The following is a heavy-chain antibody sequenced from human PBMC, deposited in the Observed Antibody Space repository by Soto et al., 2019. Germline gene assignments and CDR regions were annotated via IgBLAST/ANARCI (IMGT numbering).Heavy chain of an antibody. CDR3: ARGRDCGGDCPNWFDP. CDR1: GFTVSSNY. D-gene: IGHD2-21*02. V-gene: IGHV3-53*04. J-gene: IGHJ5*02. CDR2: IYSGGST. Sequence: SLRLSCAASGFTVSSNYMSWVRQAPGKGLEWVSVIYSGGSTYYADSVKGRFTISRHNSKNTLYLQMNSLRAEDTAVYYCARGRDCGGDCPNWFDPWGQGTLVTVSS.